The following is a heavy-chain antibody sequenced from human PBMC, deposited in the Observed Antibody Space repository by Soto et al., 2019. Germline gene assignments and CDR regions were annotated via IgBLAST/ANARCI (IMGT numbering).Heavy chain of an antibody. J-gene: IGHJ4*02. D-gene: IGHD2-21*01. CDR2: INVGKGNT. Sequence: QVQLVQSGAEVKKPGASVKVSCKTSGYSFRTYILYWVRQAPGQRLEWMGWINVGKGNTKYSEKFQDRVTITRDTSASTAYLELSSLRSEDTAVYYCPSGHCDDICYHDYWGQGTLVTVSA. CDR1: GYSFRTYI. CDR3: PSGHCDDICYHDY. V-gene: IGHV1-3*01.